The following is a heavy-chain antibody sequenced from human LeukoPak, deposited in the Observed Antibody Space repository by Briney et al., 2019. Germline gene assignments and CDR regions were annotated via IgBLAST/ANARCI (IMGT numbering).Heavy chain of an antibody. CDR2: MNPNSDNT. J-gene: IGHJ6*02. D-gene: IGHD2-2*02. V-gene: IGHV1-8*01. CDR1: GYTFTSYD. CDR3: AREWRYCSSTSCYRVPGGYYGMDV. Sequence: ASVKVSCKASGYTFTSYDINWVRQATAQGLEWIGWMNPNSDNTGYAQKFQGRVTMTRNTSISTAYMELSSLRSEDTAVYYCAREWRYCSSTSCYRVPGGYYGMDVWGQGTTVTVSS.